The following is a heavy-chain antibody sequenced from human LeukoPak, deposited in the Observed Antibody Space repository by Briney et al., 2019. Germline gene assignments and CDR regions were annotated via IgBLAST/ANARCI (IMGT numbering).Heavy chain of an antibody. V-gene: IGHV1-24*01. J-gene: IGHJ4*02. CDR2: FDPEDGET. D-gene: IGHD6-13*01. CDR3: ATGAISYSSSWYGGDY. Sequence: ASVKVSCKVSGYTLTQLSMHWVRQAPGKGLEWMGGFDPEDGETIYAQKFQGRVTMTEDTSTDTAYMELSSLRSEDTAVYYCATGAISYSSSWYGGDYWGQGTLVTVSS. CDR1: GYTLTQLS.